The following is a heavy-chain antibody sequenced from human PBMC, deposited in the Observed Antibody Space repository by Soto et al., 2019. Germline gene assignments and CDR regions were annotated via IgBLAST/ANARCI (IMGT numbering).Heavy chain of an antibody. CDR2: ISGSGGST. Sequence: PGGSLRLSCAASGFTFSSYAMSWVRQAPGKGLEWVSAISGSGGSTYYADSVKGRFTISRDNSKNTLYLQMNSLRAEDTAVYYCAKDLFWDTAMVTLDAFDIWGQGTMVTVSS. CDR3: AKDLFWDTAMVTLDAFDI. D-gene: IGHD5-18*01. V-gene: IGHV3-23*01. J-gene: IGHJ3*02. CDR1: GFTFSSYA.